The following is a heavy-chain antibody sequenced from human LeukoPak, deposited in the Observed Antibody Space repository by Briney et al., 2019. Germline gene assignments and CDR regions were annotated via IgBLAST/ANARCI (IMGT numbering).Heavy chain of an antibody. CDR3: ATIVVVVAATPGDYVDA. Sequence: PSETLSLTCTVSGGSISSTSHYWGWIRQPPGKGLEWIGSFYYSGNTYYYNPSLKSRVTISVDTSKNQFSLKVNSVTAADTAVYYCATIVVVVAATPGDYVDAWGKGTTVTVSS. J-gene: IGHJ6*03. V-gene: IGHV4-39*07. CDR2: FYYSGNTY. D-gene: IGHD2-15*01. CDR1: GGSISSTSHY.